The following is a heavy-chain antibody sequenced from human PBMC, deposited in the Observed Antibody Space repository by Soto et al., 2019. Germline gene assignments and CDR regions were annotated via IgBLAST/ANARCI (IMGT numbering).Heavy chain of an antibody. V-gene: IGHV4-31*03. CDR1: GGSISSGGYY. D-gene: IGHD3-3*01. CDR2: IYYSGST. J-gene: IGHJ6*03. Sequence: SETLSLTCTVSGGSISSGGYYWSWIRQHPGKGLEWIGYIYYSGSTYYNPSLKSRVTISVDTSKNQFSLKLSSVTAADTAVYYCAIYALRETFGVVIWGYYYYVDVWGKGTTVTVSS. CDR3: AIYALRETFGVVIWGYYYYVDV.